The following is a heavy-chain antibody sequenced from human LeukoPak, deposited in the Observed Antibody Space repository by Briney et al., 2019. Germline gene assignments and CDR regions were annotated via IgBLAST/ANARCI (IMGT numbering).Heavy chain of an antibody. CDR2: ISGSGGST. J-gene: IGHJ4*02. Sequence: PGGSLRLSCAASGFTFSNYGMNWVRQAPGKGLEWISAISGSGGSTYYADSVKGRFTISRDNSKNTLYLQMNSLRAEDTAVYYCAKAGARRYCSSTSCYGYFDYWGQGTLVTVSS. D-gene: IGHD2-2*01. CDR1: GFTFSNYG. V-gene: IGHV3-23*01. CDR3: AKAGARRYCSSTSCYGYFDY.